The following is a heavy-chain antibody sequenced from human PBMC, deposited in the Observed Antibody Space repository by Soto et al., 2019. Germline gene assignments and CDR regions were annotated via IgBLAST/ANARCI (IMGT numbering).Heavy chain of an antibody. CDR2: ISGSGFKK. Sequence: GGSLRLSCAASGFIFENFGMSWVRQAPGKGLEWISSISGSGFKKYYADSVKGRFTISRDNSKSTVYLELNNLSAEDTAVYHCAKNQGVELVPLATVDWFDPWGQGSLVTVSS. D-gene: IGHD1-26*01. V-gene: IGHV3-23*01. CDR1: GFIFENFG. CDR3: AKNQGVELVPLATVDWFDP. J-gene: IGHJ5*02.